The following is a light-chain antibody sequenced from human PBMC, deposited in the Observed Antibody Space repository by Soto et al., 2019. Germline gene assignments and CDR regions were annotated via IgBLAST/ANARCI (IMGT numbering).Light chain of an antibody. CDR2: AAS. J-gene: IGKJ3*01. Sequence: DIHMTQSPSSLSASVGDRVTITCRASQDINNYLTWYQQKPGKPPKLLIYAASTLQSGVPSRFNVGVSRTYFTLTINTLQPEDVATDYYQRYNNGPPLTFGPRTKV. V-gene: IGKV1-27*01. CDR1: QDINNY. CDR3: QRYNNGPPLT.